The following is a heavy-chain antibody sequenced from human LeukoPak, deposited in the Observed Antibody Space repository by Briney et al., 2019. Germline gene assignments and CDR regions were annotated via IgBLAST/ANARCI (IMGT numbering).Heavy chain of an antibody. V-gene: IGHV3-30*18. CDR1: GFSFSFHG. J-gene: IGHJ4*02. CDR3: AKDRETTASGTFDN. Sequence: GGSLRLSCAASGFSFSFHGMHCVRQAPGKGLEWVAVISEDGTKKNYAESVKGRFTISRDNSNNTLYLQMNSLRAEDTAVYYCAKDRETTASGTFDNWGQGTLVTVSS. CDR2: ISEDGTKK. D-gene: IGHD6-13*01.